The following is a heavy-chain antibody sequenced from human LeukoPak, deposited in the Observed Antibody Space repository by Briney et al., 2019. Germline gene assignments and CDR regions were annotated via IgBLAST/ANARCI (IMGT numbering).Heavy chain of an antibody. CDR1: GFTFSSYG. J-gene: IGHJ6*03. V-gene: IGHV3-30*02. D-gene: IGHD6-13*01. CDR3: AKDASSSSWKTYYYMDV. Sequence: PGGSLRLSCAASGFTFSSYGMHWVRQAPGKGLEWVAFIRYDGSNKYYADSVKGRFTISRDNSKNTLYLQMNSLRAEDTAVYYCAKDASSSSWKTYYYMDVWGKRTTVTISS. CDR2: IRYDGSNK.